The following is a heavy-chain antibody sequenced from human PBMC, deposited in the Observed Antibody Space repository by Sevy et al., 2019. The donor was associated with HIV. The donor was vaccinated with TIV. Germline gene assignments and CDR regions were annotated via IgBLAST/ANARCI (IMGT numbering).Heavy chain of an antibody. CDR1: GFAFSSHA. J-gene: IGHJ4*01. V-gene: IGHV3-30-3*01. D-gene: IGHD6-13*01. CDR3: AGDGGYSIKWYPLY. Sequence: GGSLRLSCAASGFAFSSHAMHWVRQAPGKGLEWVAVISYEGTETFYAASVEGRFTISRDNSKNMLSLQITSLRPEDTAVYFCAGDGGYSIKWYPLYWGHGTLVTVSS. CDR2: ISYEGTET.